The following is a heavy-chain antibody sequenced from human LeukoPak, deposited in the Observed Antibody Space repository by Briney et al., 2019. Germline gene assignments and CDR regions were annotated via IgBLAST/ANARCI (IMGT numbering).Heavy chain of an antibody. CDR1: GFTFSSYW. V-gene: IGHV3-7*01. J-gene: IGHJ4*02. Sequence: GGSLRLSCAASGFTFSSYWMSWVRQAPGEGLEWVANIKQDGSEKYYVDSVKGRFTISRDNAKNSLYLQMNSLRAEDTAVYYCARDYYDSSGYYLDYWGQGTLVTVSS. CDR3: ARDYYDSSGYYLDY. CDR2: IKQDGSEK. D-gene: IGHD3-22*01.